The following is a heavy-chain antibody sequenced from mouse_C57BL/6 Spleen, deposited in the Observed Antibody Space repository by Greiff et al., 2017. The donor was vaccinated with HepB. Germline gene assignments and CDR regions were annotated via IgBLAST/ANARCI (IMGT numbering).Heavy chain of an antibody. CDR3: ARSPFAY. J-gene: IGHJ3*01. Sequence: VQLQQSGAELVKPGASVKMSCKASGYTFTSYWITWVKQRPGQGLEWIGDIYPGSGSTNYTEKFKSKATLTVDTSSSTAYMQLSSLTSEDSAVYYCARSPFAYWGQGTLVTVSA. V-gene: IGHV1-55*01. CDR2: IYPGSGST. CDR1: GYTFTSYW.